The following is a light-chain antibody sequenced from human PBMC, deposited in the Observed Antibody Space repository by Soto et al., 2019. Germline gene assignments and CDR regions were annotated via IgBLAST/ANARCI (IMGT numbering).Light chain of an antibody. Sequence: IQMTQSPSSLSACVGDRVTITCRASQDIRKDLAWYQQKPGKAPQILIYGASTFQSGVASRFSGSGSATDFTLTISSLQPEDSAAYYCLQDYNYPFTFGQGTKVDIK. CDR2: GAS. J-gene: IGKJ2*01. CDR3: LQDYNYPFT. V-gene: IGKV1-6*01. CDR1: QDIRKD.